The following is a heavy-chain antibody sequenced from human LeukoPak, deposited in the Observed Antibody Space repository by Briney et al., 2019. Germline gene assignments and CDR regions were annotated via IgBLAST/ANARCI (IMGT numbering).Heavy chain of an antibody. CDR3: ARAGYCSSTSCQWVPLV. V-gene: IGHV4-59*01. J-gene: IGHJ6*02. CDR2: IYYSGST. D-gene: IGHD2-2*03. Sequence: SETLSLTCTVSGGSIKNYYWIWIRQSPGKRLEWIGYIYYSGSTNYNPSLKSRVIISVDTSKNQFSLKLNSVTAADTAVYYCARAGYCSSTSCQWVPLVWGQGTTVTVSS. CDR1: GGSIKNYY.